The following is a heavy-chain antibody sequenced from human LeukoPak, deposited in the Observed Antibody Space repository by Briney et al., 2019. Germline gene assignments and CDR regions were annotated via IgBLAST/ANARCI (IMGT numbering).Heavy chain of an antibody. CDR1: GYTFTSYG. Sequence: GASVKVSCKASGYTFTSYGISWVRQAPGQGLEWMGWISAYNGNTNYAQKLQGRVTMTTDTSTSTAYMELRSLRSDDTAVYYCARAVFTIFGVVQTFDYWAREPWSPSPQ. D-gene: IGHD3-3*01. CDR2: ISAYNGNT. V-gene: IGHV1-18*01. J-gene: IGHJ4*02. CDR3: ARAVFTIFGVVQTFDY.